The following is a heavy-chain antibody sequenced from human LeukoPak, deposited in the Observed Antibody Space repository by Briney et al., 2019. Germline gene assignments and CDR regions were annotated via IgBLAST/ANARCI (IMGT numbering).Heavy chain of an antibody. Sequence: ASVKVSCKASGYTFIRYGISWVRQAPGQGLEWMGWISAHNGNTNYAQKLQGRVTMTTDTSTNTAYMELRRLRSDDTAIYYCARKSYVWGSYRPDDALDIWGQGTMVTVSS. CDR1: GYTFIRYG. D-gene: IGHD3-16*02. V-gene: IGHV1-18*01. CDR2: ISAHNGNT. CDR3: ARKSYVWGSYRPDDALDI. J-gene: IGHJ3*02.